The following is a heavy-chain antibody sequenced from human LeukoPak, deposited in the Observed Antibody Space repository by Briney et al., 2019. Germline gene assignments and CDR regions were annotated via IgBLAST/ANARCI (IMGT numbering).Heavy chain of an antibody. CDR2: IHYSGST. V-gene: IGHV4-59*08. CDR3: ARWYSSGWAFDY. D-gene: IGHD6-19*01. Sequence: SETLSLTCTVSGGTISSYYWNWVRQPPGKGLEWIGYIHYSGSTKYNPSLKSRVTISVDTSKNQFSLKLSSVTAADTAVYYCARWYSSGWAFDYWGQGTLVTVSS. J-gene: IGHJ4*02. CDR1: GGTISSYY.